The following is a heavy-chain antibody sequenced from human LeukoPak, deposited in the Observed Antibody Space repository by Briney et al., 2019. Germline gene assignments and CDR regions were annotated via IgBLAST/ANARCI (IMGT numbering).Heavy chain of an antibody. D-gene: IGHD3-22*01. CDR1: GFTFSSYA. CDR2: ISGSGGST. Sequence: GGSLRLSCAASGFTFSSYAMSWVRQAPGKGLEWVSAISGSGGSTYYADSVKGRFTISRDNSKNTLYLQMNSLRAEDTAVYYCAKGQERYYYDSSGYYYTFDYWGQGTLVTVSS. V-gene: IGHV3-23*01. CDR3: AKGQERYYYDSSGYYYTFDY. J-gene: IGHJ4*02.